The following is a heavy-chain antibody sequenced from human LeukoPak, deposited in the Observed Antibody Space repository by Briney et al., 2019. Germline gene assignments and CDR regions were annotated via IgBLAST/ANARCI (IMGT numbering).Heavy chain of an antibody. Sequence: PSETLSLACAVYGGSFSGYYWSWIRQPPGKGLEWIGEINHSGSTNYNPSLKSRVTISVDTSKNQFSLKLSSVTAADTAVYYCARTYYDSSGYYQTLPPYYFDYWGQGTLVTVSS. CDR1: GGSFSGYY. V-gene: IGHV4-34*01. CDR2: INHSGST. CDR3: ARTYYDSSGYYQTLPPYYFDY. J-gene: IGHJ4*02. D-gene: IGHD3-22*01.